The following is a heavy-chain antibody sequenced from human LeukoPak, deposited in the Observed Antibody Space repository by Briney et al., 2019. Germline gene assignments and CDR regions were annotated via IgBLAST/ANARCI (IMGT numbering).Heavy chain of an antibody. CDR2: ISYDGSNK. Sequence: GGSLTRSRGVSEFTFSSYCRNWVRQAPGKEMEWVAVISYDGSNKYYADSVKGRFTNSRDNSKDTLYLQMNSLRAEDTAVYYCAKDYGGSYYFDYWGQGTLVTVSS. V-gene: IGHV3-30*18. D-gene: IGHD1-26*01. CDR3: AKDYGGSYYFDY. J-gene: IGHJ4*02. CDR1: EFTFSSYC.